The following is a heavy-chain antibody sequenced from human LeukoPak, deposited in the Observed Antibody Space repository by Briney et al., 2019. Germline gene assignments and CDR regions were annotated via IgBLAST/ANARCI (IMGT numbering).Heavy chain of an antibody. Sequence: ASGPTLANPTQTLTLTCTFSGFSLSTSGVGVGWIRQPPGKALEWLALIYWNDDKRYSPSLKSRLTISKDTSKNQVDLTMTNMDPVDTATYYCARSYSDYDYFNNWFDPWGQGTLVTVSS. J-gene: IGHJ5*02. D-gene: IGHD5-12*01. CDR1: GFSLSTSGVG. V-gene: IGHV2-5*01. CDR3: ARSYSDYDYFNNWFDP. CDR2: IYWNDDK.